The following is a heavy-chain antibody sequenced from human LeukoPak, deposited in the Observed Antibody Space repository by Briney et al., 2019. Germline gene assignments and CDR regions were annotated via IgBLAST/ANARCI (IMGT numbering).Heavy chain of an antibody. D-gene: IGHD4-23*01. CDR1: GGTFSSYA. CDR3: AGLRWSNNKATYYFDY. CDR2: IIPIFGTA. J-gene: IGHJ4*02. Sequence: GASVKVSCKASGGTFSSYAISWVRQAPGQGLEWMGGIIPIFGTANYAQKFQGRVTITADESTSTAYMELSSLRSEDTAVYYCAGLRWSNNKATYYFDYWGQGTLVTVSS. V-gene: IGHV1-69*13.